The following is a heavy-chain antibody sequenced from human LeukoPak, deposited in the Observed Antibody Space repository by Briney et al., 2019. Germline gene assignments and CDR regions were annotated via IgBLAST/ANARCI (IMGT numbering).Heavy chain of an antibody. J-gene: IGHJ4*02. Sequence: SVKVSCKASGGTFSSYAISWVRQAPGQGLEWMGRIIPILGIANYAQKFQGRVTITADKSTSTAYMELSSLRSEDTAVYYCARDRPASYYDSSGYLSDYWGQGTLVTVSS. D-gene: IGHD3-22*01. V-gene: IGHV1-69*04. CDR1: GGTFSSYA. CDR2: IIPILGIA. CDR3: ARDRPASYYDSSGYLSDY.